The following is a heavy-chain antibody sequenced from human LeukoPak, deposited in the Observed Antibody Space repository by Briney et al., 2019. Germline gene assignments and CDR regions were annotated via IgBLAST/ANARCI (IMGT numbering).Heavy chain of an antibody. CDR3: ARGGYNSGWQFDY. D-gene: IGHD6-19*01. Sequence: SETLSLTCTVSGGSISSYYWSCIRQPPGKGLEWIGYIYYSGSTNYNPSLKSRVTISVDTSKNQFSLKLSSVTAADTAVYYCARGGYNSGWQFDYWGQGTLVTVSS. CDR2: IYYSGST. V-gene: IGHV4-59*01. J-gene: IGHJ4*02. CDR1: GGSISSYY.